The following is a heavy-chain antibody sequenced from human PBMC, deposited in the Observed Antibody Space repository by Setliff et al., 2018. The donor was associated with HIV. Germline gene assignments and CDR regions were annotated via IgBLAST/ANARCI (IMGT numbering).Heavy chain of an antibody. CDR3: ARHICGTTACYAVDV. D-gene: IGHD2-2*01. J-gene: IGHJ3*01. V-gene: IGHV4-59*02. CDR2: IYHNGFA. Sequence: PSETLSLTCTGRWLSWIRQPPGKGLEWTGNIYHNGFANYNPSLKSRLTISVDTSKNQVSLTLSSVTPADTAVYYCARHICGTTACYAVDVWGPGTMVTVSS. CDR1: RW.